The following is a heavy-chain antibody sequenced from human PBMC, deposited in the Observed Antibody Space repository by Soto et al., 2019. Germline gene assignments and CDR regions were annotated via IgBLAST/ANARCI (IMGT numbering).Heavy chain of an antibody. CDR1: GFTFSSYG. CDR3: ARDGTYPGGSYYPSTDAFDI. V-gene: IGHV3-33*01. J-gene: IGHJ3*02. D-gene: IGHD1-26*01. Sequence: QVQLVESGGGVVQPGRSLRLSCAASGFTFSSYGMHWVRQAPGKGLEWVAVIWYDGSNKYYADSVKGRFTISRDNSKNTLYLQMNSLRAEDTAMYYCARDGTYPGGSYYPSTDAFDIWGQGTMVTVSS. CDR2: IWYDGSNK.